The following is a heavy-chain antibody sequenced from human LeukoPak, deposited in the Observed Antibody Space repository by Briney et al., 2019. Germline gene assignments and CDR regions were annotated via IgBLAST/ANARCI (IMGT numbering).Heavy chain of an antibody. D-gene: IGHD6-13*01. CDR1: GFTFSSYW. CDR2: IKQDGSDK. CDR3: ATLASGWYGGGYFDY. V-gene: IGHV3-7*01. J-gene: IGHJ4*02. Sequence: QAGGSLRLSCAASGFTFSSYWMSWVRQAPGKGLEWVANIKQDGSDKYYVDSVKGRFTISRDNAKNSLYLQMNSLRAEDTAVYYCATLASGWYGGGYFDYWGQGTLVTVSS.